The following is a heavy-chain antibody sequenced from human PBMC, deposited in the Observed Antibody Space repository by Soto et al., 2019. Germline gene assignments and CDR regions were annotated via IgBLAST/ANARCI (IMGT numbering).Heavy chain of an antibody. Sequence: GGSLRLSCAASGFTFSSYWMSWVRQAPGKGLEWVANIKEDGSEKYYVDSVKGRFTISRDNAKNSLYLQMNSLRAEDTAMYYCATSGYTDSWYSFDYWGQGTLVTVSS. D-gene: IGHD6-13*01. CDR1: GFTFSSYW. J-gene: IGHJ4*02. CDR2: IKEDGSEK. V-gene: IGHV3-7*03. CDR3: ATSGYTDSWYSFDY.